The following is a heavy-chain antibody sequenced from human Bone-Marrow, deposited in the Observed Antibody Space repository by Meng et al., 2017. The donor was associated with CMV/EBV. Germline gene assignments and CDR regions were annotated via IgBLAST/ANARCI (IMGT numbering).Heavy chain of an antibody. Sequence: SVKVSCMASGGTFSSYAISWVRQAPGQGLEWMGGIIPILGIANYAQKFQGRVTITADKSTSTAYMELSSLRSEDTAVYYCAIVPPRRVQLWFGGYYYYGMDVWGQGTTVTVSS. J-gene: IGHJ6*02. CDR1: GGTFSSYA. CDR2: IIPILGIA. D-gene: IGHD3-10*01. CDR3: AIVPPRRVQLWFGGYYYYGMDV. V-gene: IGHV1-69*10.